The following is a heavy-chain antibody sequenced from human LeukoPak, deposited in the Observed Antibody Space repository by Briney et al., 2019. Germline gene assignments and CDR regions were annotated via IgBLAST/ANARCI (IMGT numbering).Heavy chain of an antibody. CDR1: GFTFSGYT. D-gene: IGHD1-26*01. CDR3: ARYLPVVGATGIDY. J-gene: IGHJ4*02. CDR2: ISSSSSYI. Sequence: GGSLRLSCAASGFTFSGYTMNWVRQAPGKGLEWVSSISSSSSYIYYADSVKGRFTISRDNAKNSLYLQMNSLRAEDTAVYYCARYLPVVGATGIDYWGRGTLVSVS. V-gene: IGHV3-21*01.